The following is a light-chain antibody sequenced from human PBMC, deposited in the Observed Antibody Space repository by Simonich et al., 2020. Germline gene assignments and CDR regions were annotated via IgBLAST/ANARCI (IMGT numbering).Light chain of an antibody. V-gene: IGKV1-27*01. CDR3: QKYNSALALT. Sequence: DIQMTQSPSSLSASVGDRVTITCRARQGISNYLAWYQPKPGKVPKLLIYAASTLQSGVPSRFSGSGSGTYFTLTISSLQPEDVATYYCQKYNSALALTFGGGTKVEIK. CDR1: QGISNY. J-gene: IGKJ4*01. CDR2: AAS.